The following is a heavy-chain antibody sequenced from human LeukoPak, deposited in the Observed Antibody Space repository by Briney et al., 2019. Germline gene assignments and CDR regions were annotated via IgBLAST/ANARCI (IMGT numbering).Heavy chain of an antibody. CDR1: GVSISSGGYY. D-gene: IGHD2-21*02. CDR2: IHYTGST. J-gene: IGHJ5*02. Sequence: SQTLSLTCTVSGVSISSGGYYWSWIRQHPGKGLEWIGYIHYTGSTYYNASLKSRVTISVDTSKNQFSLKLSSVTAADTAVYYCARTYMTSARFDPWGQGTLVTVSS. V-gene: IGHV4-31*03. CDR3: ARTYMTSARFDP.